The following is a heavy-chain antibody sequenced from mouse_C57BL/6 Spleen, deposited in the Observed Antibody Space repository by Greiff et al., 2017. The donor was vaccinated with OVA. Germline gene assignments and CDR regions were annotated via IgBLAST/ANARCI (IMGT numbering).Heavy chain of an antibody. CDR1: GYSITSGYY. CDR3: ASKRLLRQYWYFDV. V-gene: IGHV3-6*01. D-gene: IGHD1-2*01. CDR2: ISYDGSN. J-gene: IGHJ1*03. Sequence: EVHLVESGPGLVKPSQSLSLTCSVTGYSITSGYYWNWIRQFPGNKLEWMGYISYDGSNNYNPSLKNRISITRDTSKNQFFLKLNSVTTEDTATYYCASKRLLRQYWYFDVWGTGTTVTVSS.